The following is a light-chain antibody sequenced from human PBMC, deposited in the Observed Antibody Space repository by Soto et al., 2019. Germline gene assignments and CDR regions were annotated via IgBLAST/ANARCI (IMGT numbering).Light chain of an antibody. J-gene: IGKJ1*01. CDR1: QSVLYSSNNKNY. V-gene: IGKV4-1*01. Sequence: DIVMTQSPDSLAVSLGERATINCKSSQSVLYSSNNKNYLACYQQKPGQPPKLLIYWASTRESGVPDRFSGSGSGTDFTLTISSLQAEDGAVYYCQQYYSSPRPFGPGTKVEIK. CDR3: QQYYSSPRP. CDR2: WAS.